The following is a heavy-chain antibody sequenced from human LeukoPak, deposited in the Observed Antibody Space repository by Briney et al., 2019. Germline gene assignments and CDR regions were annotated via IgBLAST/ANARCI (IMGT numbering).Heavy chain of an antibody. V-gene: IGHV4-4*02. CDR1: VGSTSSSNW. CDR2: IYYSGST. CDR3: ARLFGGRVCRGYDSVGDAIDY. Sequence: SETLSLTCAVSVGSTSSSNWWSWVRQPPGKGLEWIGYIYYSGSTNYNPSLKSRVTISVDTSKNQSSLKLSSVTAADTAVYYSARLFGGRVCRGYDSVGDAIDYWGQGTLVTVSS. J-gene: IGHJ4*02. D-gene: IGHD5-12*01.